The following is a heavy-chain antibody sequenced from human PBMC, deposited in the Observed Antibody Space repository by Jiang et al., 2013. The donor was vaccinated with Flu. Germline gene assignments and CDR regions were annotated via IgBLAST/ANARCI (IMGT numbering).Heavy chain of an antibody. CDR3: ARWGDYYDILTGYYTVGFDY. D-gene: IGHD3-9*01. J-gene: IGHJ4*02. V-gene: IGHV4-34*01. Sequence: KPSETLSLTCAVYGGSFSGYYWSWIRQPPGKGLEWIGEINHSGSTNYNPSLKSRVTISVDTSKNQFSLKLSSVTAADTAVYYCARWGDYYDILTGYYTVGFDYWGQGTLVTVSS. CDR2: INHSGST. CDR1: GGSFSGYY.